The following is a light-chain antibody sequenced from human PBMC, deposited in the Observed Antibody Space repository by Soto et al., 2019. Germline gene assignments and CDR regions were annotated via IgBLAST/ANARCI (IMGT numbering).Light chain of an antibody. V-gene: IGKV3-15*01. CDR2: GAS. CDR3: QQRSNWPT. CDR1: QSVSSN. Sequence: EIVMTQSPATLSVSPGERASLSCRASQSVSSNLAWYQQKPGQAPRFLIYGASTRATGIPARFSGSGSGTDFTLTISSLEPEDFAVYYCQQRSNWPTFGQGTKVDIK. J-gene: IGKJ1*01.